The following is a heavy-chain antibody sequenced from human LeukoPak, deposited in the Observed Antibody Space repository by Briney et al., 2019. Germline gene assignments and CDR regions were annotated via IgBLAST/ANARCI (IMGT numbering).Heavy chain of an antibody. CDR2: INPGGGNT. CDR3: ARSVRGSSWYWSYYYYYMDV. Sequence: ASVKVSCKASGYTFTNYYMHWVRQAPGQGLEWMGLINPGGGNTNYAQNFQGRVTMTRDTSTSTAYMELSRLRSDDTAVYYCARSVRGSSWYWSYYYYYMDVWGKGTTVTISS. CDR1: GYTFTNYY. V-gene: IGHV1-46*01. D-gene: IGHD6-13*01. J-gene: IGHJ6*03.